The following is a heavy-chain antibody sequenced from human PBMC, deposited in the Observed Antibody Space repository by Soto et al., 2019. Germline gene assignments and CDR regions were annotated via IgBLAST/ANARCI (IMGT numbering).Heavy chain of an antibody. J-gene: IGHJ4*02. CDR3: ARGYFGVVMDYYFDY. Sequence: QLQLQESGPGLVKPSETLSLTCTVSGGSISSSSYYWGWIRQPPGKGLEWIGSIYYSGSTYYNPSLKSRVTISVDTSKNQFSLKLSSVTAADTAVYYCARGYFGVVMDYYFDYWGQGTLVTVSS. CDR1: GGSISSSSYY. V-gene: IGHV4-39*01. CDR2: IYYSGST. D-gene: IGHD3-3*01.